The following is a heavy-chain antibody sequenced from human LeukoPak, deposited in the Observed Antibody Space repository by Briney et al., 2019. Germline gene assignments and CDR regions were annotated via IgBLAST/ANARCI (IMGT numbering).Heavy chain of an antibody. CDR2: ISGSGNTT. CDR1: GFTFNSFE. V-gene: IGHV3-48*03. Sequence: GGSLRLSCAASGFTFNSFEMNWVRQAPGKGLEWVSYISGSGNTTYYAESVQGRFTISRDNAKNSLYLQMNSLRAEDTAVYYCARGGATATYFWGYLDYWGQGTLVTVSS. J-gene: IGHJ4*02. D-gene: IGHD3-16*01. CDR3: ARGGATATYFWGYLDY.